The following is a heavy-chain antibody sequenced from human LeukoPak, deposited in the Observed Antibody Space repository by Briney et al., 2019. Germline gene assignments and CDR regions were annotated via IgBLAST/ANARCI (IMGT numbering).Heavy chain of an antibody. CDR2: IYYSGNT. CDR1: GGSISSSY. Sequence: PSETLSLTCTVSGGSISSSYWSWIRQPPGKGLEWIGYIYYSGNTTYNPSLKSRVTISVDTSKNQFSLKLSSVTAADTAVYYCASRSSGYSYGTYYYYGMDVWGQGTTVTVSS. V-gene: IGHV4-59*01. CDR3: ASRSSGYSYGTYYYYGMDV. J-gene: IGHJ6*02. D-gene: IGHD5-18*01.